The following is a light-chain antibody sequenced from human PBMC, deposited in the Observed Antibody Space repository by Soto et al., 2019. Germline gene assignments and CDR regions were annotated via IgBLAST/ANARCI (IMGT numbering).Light chain of an antibody. CDR1: SNDVGAYKF. CDR2: EVS. V-gene: IGLV2-14*01. Sequence: QSALTQPASVSGPPGQSITISCTGASNDVGAYKFISWYQQQPGKAPKLMIYEVSNRPSGVSNRFSGSKSGNTASLTISGLQAEDEGDYYCSSYTSNTVIFGGGTKLTVL. J-gene: IGLJ2*01. CDR3: SSYTSNTVI.